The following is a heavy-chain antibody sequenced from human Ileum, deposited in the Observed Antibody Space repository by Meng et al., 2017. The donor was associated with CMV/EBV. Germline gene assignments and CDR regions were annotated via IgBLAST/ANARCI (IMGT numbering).Heavy chain of an antibody. Sequence: HVEAPESAPGIVNPSATLSLTCTVSPGPTSSDDWSWIRQPAGKGLEWLGRIYCSGSTNYNPSLKSRVTMSVDTSKTQFSLKLSSVTAADTAVYYCARGPYSSSWSSFDYWGQGTLVTVSS. CDR1: PGPTSSDD. V-gene: IGHV4-4*07. CDR3: ARGPYSSSWSSFDY. D-gene: IGHD6-13*01. CDR2: IYCSGST. J-gene: IGHJ4*02.